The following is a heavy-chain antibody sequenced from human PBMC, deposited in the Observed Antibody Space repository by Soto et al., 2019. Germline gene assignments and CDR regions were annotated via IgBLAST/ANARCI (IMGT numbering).Heavy chain of an antibody. CDR1: GGTFSSYA. Sequence: ASVKVSCKASGGTFSSYAISWVRQAPGQGLEWMGGIIPIFGTANYAQKFQGRVTITADESTSTAYMELSSLRSEDTAVYYCAITDFWSGSPKNYYYYGMDVWGQGTTVTVSS. CDR3: AITDFWSGSPKNYYYYGMDV. D-gene: IGHD3-3*01. J-gene: IGHJ6*02. V-gene: IGHV1-69*13. CDR2: IIPIFGTA.